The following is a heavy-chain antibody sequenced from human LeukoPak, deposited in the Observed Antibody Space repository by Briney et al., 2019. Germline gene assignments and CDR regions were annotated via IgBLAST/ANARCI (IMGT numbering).Heavy chain of an antibody. Sequence: GRSLRLSCAASGFTFSSYAVHWVRRAPGKGLEWVAVISYDGSNKYYADSVKGRFTISRDNSKNTLYLQMNSLRAEDTAVYYCAGAYYDSSGRFDYWGQGTLVTVSS. CDR2: ISYDGSNK. CDR3: AGAYYDSSGRFDY. CDR1: GFTFSSYA. J-gene: IGHJ4*02. V-gene: IGHV3-30-3*01. D-gene: IGHD3-22*01.